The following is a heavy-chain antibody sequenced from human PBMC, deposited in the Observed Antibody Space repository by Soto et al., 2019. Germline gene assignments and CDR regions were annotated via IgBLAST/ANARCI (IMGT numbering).Heavy chain of an antibody. CDR2: IYYSGST. CDR1: GGSISSSSYY. J-gene: IGHJ4*02. CDR3: ASSSLQVDY. D-gene: IGHD6-6*01. Sequence: SETLSLTCTVSGGSISSSSYYWGWIRQPPGKGLEWIGSIYYSGSTYYNPSLKSRVTISVDTSKNQFSLKLSSVTAADTAVYYCASSSLQVDYWGQGTLVTVSS. V-gene: IGHV4-39*01.